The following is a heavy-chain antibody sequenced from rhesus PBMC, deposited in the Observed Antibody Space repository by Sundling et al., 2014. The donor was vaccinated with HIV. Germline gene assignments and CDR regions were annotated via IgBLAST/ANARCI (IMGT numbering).Heavy chain of an antibody. CDR3: ARGNSLDS. J-gene: IGHJ6*01. D-gene: IGHD1-32*01. Sequence: QVQLQESGPAVVKPSETLSLTCAVSGGSISSSNWWTWVRQSPGKGLEWIGGIYGNSGSTYYSPSLQSRVLISKDTSKNQFSLELSPVTAADTAVYYCARGNSLDSWGQGAVVTVSS. CDR1: GGSISSSNW. V-gene: IGHV4-93*01. CDR2: IYGNSGST.